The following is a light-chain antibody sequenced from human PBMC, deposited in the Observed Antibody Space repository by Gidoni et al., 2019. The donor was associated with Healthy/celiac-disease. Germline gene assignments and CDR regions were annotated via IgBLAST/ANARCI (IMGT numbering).Light chain of an antibody. CDR1: ALPKQY. CDR3: QSADSSGTYHVV. V-gene: IGLV3-25*03. CDR2: KDS. Sequence: SYELTQPPSVSVSPGQTARITCSGDALPKQYAYWYQQKPGPAPVLWIYKDSERPSGIPERFSGSSAGTTVTLTISGVQAEDEADYYCQSADSSGTYHVVFGGGTKLTVL. J-gene: IGLJ2*01.